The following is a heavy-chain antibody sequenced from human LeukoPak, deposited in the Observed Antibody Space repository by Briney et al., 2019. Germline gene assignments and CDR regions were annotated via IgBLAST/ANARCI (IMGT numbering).Heavy chain of an antibody. CDR1: GYTFTGYY. Sequence: ASVKVSCKASGYTFTGYYMHWVRQAPGQGLEWMGWINPNSGGTNYAQEFQGRVTMTRDTSISTAYMELSRLRSDDTAVYYCARDGDISTPYYYYGMDVWGQGTTVTVSS. CDR3: ARDGDISTPYYYYGMDV. CDR2: INPNSGGT. V-gene: IGHV1-2*02. J-gene: IGHJ6*02. D-gene: IGHD2-15*01.